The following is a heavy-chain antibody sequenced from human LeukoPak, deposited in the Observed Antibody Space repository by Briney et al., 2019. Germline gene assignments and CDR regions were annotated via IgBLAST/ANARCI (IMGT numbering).Heavy chain of an antibody. D-gene: IGHD6-19*01. CDR1: GGSISSYY. Sequence: SETLSLTCTVSGGSISSYYWSWIRQPPGKGLEWIGYIYYSGSTNYNPSLKSRVTISVDTSKNQFSLQLSSLTAADTAVYYCARGYSSGWYAFWGQGSLVTVSS. V-gene: IGHV4-59*08. CDR3: ARGYSSGWYAF. J-gene: IGHJ5*01. CDR2: IYYSGST.